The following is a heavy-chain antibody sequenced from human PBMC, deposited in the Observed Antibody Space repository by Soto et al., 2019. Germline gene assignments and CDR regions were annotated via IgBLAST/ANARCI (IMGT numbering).Heavy chain of an antibody. Sequence: QVQLVESGGGVVQPGRSLRLSCAASGFTFSSYAMHWVRQAPGKGLEWVAVISYDGSNKYYADSVKGRFTISRDNSKNSLYLQMISLRAEDTAVYYGASPRLSSDGTTPIDYWGQGTLVTVSS. J-gene: IGHJ4*02. V-gene: IGHV3-30-3*01. CDR2: ISYDGSNK. CDR3: ASPRLSSDGTTPIDY. CDR1: GFTFSSYA. D-gene: IGHD1-1*01.